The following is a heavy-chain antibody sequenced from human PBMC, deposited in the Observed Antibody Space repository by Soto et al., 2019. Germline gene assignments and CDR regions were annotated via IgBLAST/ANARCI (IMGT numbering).Heavy chain of an antibody. CDR3: ARTGGEYSSSSNWFDP. D-gene: IGHD6-6*01. Sequence: GGSLRLSCATSGFTFSSYSMNWVRQAPGKGLEWVSYISSSSSTIYYADSVKGRFTLSRDNAKNSLYLQMNSLRDEDTAVYYRARTGGEYSSSSNWFDPWGQGTLVTVSS. J-gene: IGHJ5*02. CDR2: ISSSSSTI. CDR1: GFTFSSYS. V-gene: IGHV3-48*02.